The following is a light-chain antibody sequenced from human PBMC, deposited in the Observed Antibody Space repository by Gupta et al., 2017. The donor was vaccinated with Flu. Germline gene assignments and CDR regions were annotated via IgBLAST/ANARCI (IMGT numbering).Light chain of an antibody. V-gene: IGLV3-21*03. CDR1: NIGRKI. Sequence: KRPRITCVGSNIGRKILNWYQQRPGQTPVLVVSDDSARPSGLPDLISGSNSGNPAALTIIWVEAGDEADYYCHVWYTYSDHPGVFGGGTKLTVL. CDR2: DDS. J-gene: IGLJ3*02. CDR3: HVWYTYSDHPGV.